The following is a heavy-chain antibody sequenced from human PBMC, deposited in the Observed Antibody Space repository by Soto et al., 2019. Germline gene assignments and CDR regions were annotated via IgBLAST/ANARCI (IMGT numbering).Heavy chain of an antibody. J-gene: IGHJ4*02. Sequence: TSETLSLTCAVSGDSISSDKWWSWVRQPPGKGLEWIGEIHHIGRTNYNPSLKSRVTILVEKSKDQVSLELSSMTAADTAVYYCARGGDWQFDYWGQGTLVTVSS. CDR1: GDSISSDKW. V-gene: IGHV4-4*02. CDR3: ARGGDWQFDY. CDR2: IHHIGRT. D-gene: IGHD2-21*02.